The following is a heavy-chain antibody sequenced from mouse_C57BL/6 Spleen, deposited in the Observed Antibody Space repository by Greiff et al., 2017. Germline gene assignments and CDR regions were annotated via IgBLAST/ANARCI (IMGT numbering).Heavy chain of an antibody. CDR1: GYTFTDYY. Sequence: EVQLQQSGPELVKPGASVKISCKASGYTFTDYYMNWVKQSHGKSLEWIGDINPNNGGTSYNQKFKGKATLTVDKSSSTAYMELRSLTSEDSAVYYCARLGYYGSSEYFDYWGQGTTLTVSS. J-gene: IGHJ2*01. D-gene: IGHD1-1*01. V-gene: IGHV1-26*01. CDR3: ARLGYYGSSEYFDY. CDR2: INPNNGGT.